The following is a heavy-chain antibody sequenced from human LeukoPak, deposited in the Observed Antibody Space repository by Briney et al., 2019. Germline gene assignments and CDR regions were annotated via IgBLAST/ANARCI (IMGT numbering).Heavy chain of an antibody. CDR3: ARDFGNGYYYYYGMDV. D-gene: IGHD2-8*01. V-gene: IGHV3-66*01. CDR1: GFTVSSNY. CDR2: IYSGGST. Sequence: GGSLRLSCAASGFTVSSNYMSWVRQAPGKGLEWVSVIYSGGSTYYADSVRGRFTISGDNSKNTLYLQMNSLRAEDTAVYYCARDFGNGYYYYYGMDVWGQGTTVTVSS. J-gene: IGHJ6*02.